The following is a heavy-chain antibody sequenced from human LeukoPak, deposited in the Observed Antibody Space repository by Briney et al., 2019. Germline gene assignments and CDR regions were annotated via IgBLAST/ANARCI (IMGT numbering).Heavy chain of an antibody. J-gene: IGHJ5*02. Sequence: PGGSLRLSCAASGFTFTNYAMSWVRQAPGKGLEWVSGISGGGGSTYYADSVKGRFTISKDNSKNTLYLQMNSLRAEDTAVYYCAKSGCSSTSCYGLFSGWLDPWGQGTLVTVSS. CDR1: GFTFTNYA. CDR3: AKSGCSSTSCYGLFSGWLDP. D-gene: IGHD2-2*01. CDR2: ISGGGGST. V-gene: IGHV3-23*01.